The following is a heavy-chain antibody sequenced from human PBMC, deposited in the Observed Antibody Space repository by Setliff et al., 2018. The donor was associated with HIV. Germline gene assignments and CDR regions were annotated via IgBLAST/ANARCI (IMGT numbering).Heavy chain of an antibody. CDR1: GFTFSDYY. CDR2: ISSSSTI. Sequence: GGSLRLSCADSGFTFSDYYMNWGRQAPGKGLEWVSSISSSSTIYYADSVKGRYTISRDNAKNSLYLQMNSLRAEDTAVYYCARVVGVAPYYYMDVWGKGTTVTVSS. D-gene: IGHD2-15*01. V-gene: IGHV3-11*04. J-gene: IGHJ6*03. CDR3: ARVVGVAPYYYMDV.